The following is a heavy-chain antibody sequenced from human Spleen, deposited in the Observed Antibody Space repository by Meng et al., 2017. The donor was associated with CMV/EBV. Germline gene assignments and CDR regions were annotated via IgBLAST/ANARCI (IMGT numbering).Heavy chain of an antibody. V-gene: IGHV3-30*03. CDR2: ISYDGSNK. D-gene: IGHD6-13*01. J-gene: IGHJ6*02. Sequence: GESLKISCAASGLTFDDYGMHWVRQAPGKGLEWVAVISYDGSNKYYADSVKGRFTISRDNSKNTLYLQMNSLRSEDTAVYYCTRVEGPAGAMLKYFYYYGMEVWGQGTTVTVSS. CDR3: TRVEGPAGAMLKYFYYYGMEV. CDR1: GLTFDDYG.